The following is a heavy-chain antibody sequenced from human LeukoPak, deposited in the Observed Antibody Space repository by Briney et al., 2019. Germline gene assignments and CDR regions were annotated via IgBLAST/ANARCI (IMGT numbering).Heavy chain of an antibody. J-gene: IGHJ4*02. CDR3: ARVDGKYDFWSGYYLHFDY. D-gene: IGHD3-3*01. CDR1: GYTFTSYD. Sequence: ASVKVSCKASGYTFTSYDINWVRQATGQGLEWMGWMNPNSGNTGYAQKFQGRVTITRNTSISTAYMELSSLRSEDTAVYYCARVDGKYDFWSGYYLHFDYWGQGTLVTVSS. CDR2: MNPNSGNT. V-gene: IGHV1-8*03.